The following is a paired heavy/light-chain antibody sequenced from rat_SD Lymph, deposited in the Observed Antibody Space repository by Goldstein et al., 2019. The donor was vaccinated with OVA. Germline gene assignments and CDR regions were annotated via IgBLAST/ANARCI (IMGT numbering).Light chain of an antibody. J-gene: IGKJ1*01. CDR2: GAT. V-gene: IGKV12S16*01. CDR3: LQAYSVPRT. Sequence: DIQMTQSPASLSASLEEIVTITCQASQDIGNWLAWYQQKPGKSPQFLIYGATSLADGVPSRFSGSRSGTQFSLKISRLQVEDIGIYYCLQAYSVPRTFGGGTKLELK. CDR1: QDIGNW.
Heavy chain of an antibody. J-gene: IGHJ2*01. CDR1: GFSFNTYD. Sequence: KLSCVASGFSFNTYDMAWVSQAPKKGLEWVATINYDGSDTYYRDSVRGRFTISRDNAKGTLYLQMDSLRSEDTATYYCARQDWGWYPFDYWGQGVMVTVSS. CDR3: ARQDWGWYPFDY. V-gene: IGHV5-29*01. CDR2: INYDGSDT. D-gene: IGHD1-12*02.